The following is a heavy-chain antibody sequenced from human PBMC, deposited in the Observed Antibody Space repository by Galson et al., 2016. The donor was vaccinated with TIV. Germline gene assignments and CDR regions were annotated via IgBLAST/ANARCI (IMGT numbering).Heavy chain of an antibody. Sequence: SLRLSCAASGFTFDDHGMHWVRQTPGKGLEWVSGISSNSVYRGYADSVKGRFTISRDNAKNSLYLQINSLRTEDTALYYCVKDSRIVAMLMGYGLDVWGQGSTVTVSS. V-gene: IGHV3-9*01. CDR3: VKDSRIVAMLMGYGLDV. D-gene: IGHD2-8*01. CDR1: GFTFDDHG. CDR2: ISSNSVYR. J-gene: IGHJ6*02.